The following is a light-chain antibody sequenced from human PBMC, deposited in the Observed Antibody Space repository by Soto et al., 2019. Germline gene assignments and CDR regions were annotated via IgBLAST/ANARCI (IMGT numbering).Light chain of an antibody. J-gene: IGLJ3*02. V-gene: IGLV2-14*01. CDR3: SSYTYSSTRV. Sequence: QLVLTQPASVSGSPGQSITISCTGTSSDVGGYNYVSWFQQHPGKAPKLMIYEVSNRPSGVSNRFSGSKSGNTASLTISGLQAEDEADYYCSSYTYSSTRVFGGGTKVTVL. CDR2: EVS. CDR1: SSDVGGYNY.